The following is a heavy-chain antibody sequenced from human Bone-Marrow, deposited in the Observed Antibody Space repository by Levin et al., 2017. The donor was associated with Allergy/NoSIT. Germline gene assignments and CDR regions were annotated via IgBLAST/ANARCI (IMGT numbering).Heavy chain of an antibody. V-gene: IGHV4-59*01. CDR2: ITESGRT. J-gene: IGHJ3*01. Sequence: SETLSLTCSLSGGAISIFYWNWIRLSPGKGLEWLGYITESGRTSYNPSLKSRLTVSLDTSKNQFSLHLSSMTAAATPLFYCAGDTGGVAFDHWGQGTLVTVSS. D-gene: IGHD1-1*01. CDR3: AGDTGGVAFDH. CDR1: GGAISIFY.